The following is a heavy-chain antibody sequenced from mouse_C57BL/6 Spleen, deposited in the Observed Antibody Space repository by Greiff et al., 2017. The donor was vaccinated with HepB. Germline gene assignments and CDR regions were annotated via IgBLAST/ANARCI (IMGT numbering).Heavy chain of an antibody. CDR3: ARLSDGYYGFAY. D-gene: IGHD2-3*01. V-gene: IGHV1-64*01. CDR1: GYTFTSYW. J-gene: IGHJ3*01. CDR2: IHPDSGST. Sequence: QVQLQQPGAELVKPGASVKLSCKASGYTFTSYWMHWVKQRPGQGLEWIGMIHPDSGSTNYNEKFKSKATLTVDKSSSTAYMQLSSLTSEDSAVYYCARLSDGYYGFAYWGQGTLVTVSA.